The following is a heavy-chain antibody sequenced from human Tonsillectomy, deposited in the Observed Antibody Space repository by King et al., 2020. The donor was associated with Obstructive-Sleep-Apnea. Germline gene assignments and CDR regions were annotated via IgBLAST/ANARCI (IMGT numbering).Heavy chain of an antibody. CDR2: IRYDGSNK. V-gene: IGHV3-30*02. J-gene: IGHJ4*02. CDR3: AKDAQASSGGGYFDY. D-gene: IGHD6-19*01. Sequence: QLVQSGGGVVQPGRSLRLSCAASGFTFSRDGMHWVRQGPGKGLDVVAFIRYDGSNKYYVGSVKGRFPISRDNSKNTLYMQMNSLRAEDTAVYYCAKDAQASSGGGYFDYWGQGTLVTVSS. CDR1: GFTFSRDG.